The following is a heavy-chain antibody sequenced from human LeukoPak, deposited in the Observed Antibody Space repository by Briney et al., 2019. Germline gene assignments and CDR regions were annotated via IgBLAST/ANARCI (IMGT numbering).Heavy chain of an antibody. CDR1: GFTFDDYA. D-gene: IGHD3-10*01. Sequence: TGGSLRLSCAASGFTFDDYAMHWVRQAPGKGLEWVSGISWNSGSIGYADSVKGRFTISRDNAKNSLYLQMNSLRAEDTALYYCAKGYYGSHTYCYYGMDVWGQGTTVTVSS. CDR2: ISWNSGSI. CDR3: AKGYYGSHTYCYYGMDV. V-gene: IGHV3-9*01. J-gene: IGHJ6*02.